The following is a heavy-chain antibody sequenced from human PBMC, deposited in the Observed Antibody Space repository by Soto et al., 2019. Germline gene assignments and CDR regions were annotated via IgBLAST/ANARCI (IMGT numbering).Heavy chain of an antibody. D-gene: IGHD3-3*01. CDR3: AREFRDYDFWSGYYTNYYGMDV. Sequence: SETLSLTCAVSGGSISSSNWWSWVRQPPGKGLEWIGEIYHSGSTNYNPSPKSRVTISVDKSKNQFSLKLSSVTAADTAVYYCAREFRDYDFWSGYYTNYYGMDVWGQGTTVTVSS. CDR1: GGSISSSNW. J-gene: IGHJ6*02. V-gene: IGHV4-4*02. CDR2: IYHSGST.